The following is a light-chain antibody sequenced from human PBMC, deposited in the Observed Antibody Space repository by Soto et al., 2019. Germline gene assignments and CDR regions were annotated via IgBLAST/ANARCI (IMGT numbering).Light chain of an antibody. Sequence: EIVLTQSPGTLSLSPGERATLSCRASQSVSSSYLAWYQQKPGQAPRLLIYGASSRATGIPDRFSGSGSGTDSTLTISRLEPEDFAVYYCQQYGSSWTCGQGTKVEIK. V-gene: IGKV3-20*01. CDR1: QSVSSSY. J-gene: IGKJ1*01. CDR3: QQYGSSWT. CDR2: GAS.